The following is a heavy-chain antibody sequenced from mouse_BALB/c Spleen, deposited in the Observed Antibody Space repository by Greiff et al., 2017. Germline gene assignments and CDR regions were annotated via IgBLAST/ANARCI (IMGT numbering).Heavy chain of an antibody. CDR1: GFTFSSFG. V-gene: IGHV5-17*02. Sequence: EVKVVESGGGLVQPGGSRKLSCAASGFTFSSFGMHWVRQAPEKGLEWVAYISSGSSTIYYADTVKGRFTISRDNPKNTLFLQMTSLRSEDTAMYYCARGDYYGSSPRSMDYWGQGTSVTVSS. CDR2: ISSGSSTI. CDR3: ARGDYYGSSPRSMDY. D-gene: IGHD1-1*01. J-gene: IGHJ4*01.